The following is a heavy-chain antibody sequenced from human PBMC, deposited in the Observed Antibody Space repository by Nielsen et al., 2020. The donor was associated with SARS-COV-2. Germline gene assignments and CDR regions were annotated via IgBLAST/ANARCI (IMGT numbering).Heavy chain of an antibody. J-gene: IGHJ6*04. CDR2: TFNSGNT. D-gene: IGHD2-2*01. Sequence: SETLSLTCTVSRGSISSGDYYWSWIRQPPGKGLEWIGYTFNSGNTYYNPSLRSRVTMSLDTSKNQFSLILTSVTAADTAVYYCAREEYGFGLDVWGKGTTVIVSS. CDR3: AREEYGFGLDV. CDR1: RGSISSGDYY. V-gene: IGHV4-30-4*01.